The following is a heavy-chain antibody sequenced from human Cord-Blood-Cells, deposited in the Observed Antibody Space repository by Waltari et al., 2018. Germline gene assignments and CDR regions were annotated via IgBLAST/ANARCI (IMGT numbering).Heavy chain of an antibody. CDR2: IYYSGST. V-gene: IGHV4-59*01. CDR1: GGSISSYY. Sequence: QVQLQESGPGLVKPSETLSLTCTVSGGSISSYYWSWIRQPPGKGLEWIGYIYYSGSTNYNPARKSRVTISVDTSKNQFSLKLSSVTAADTAVYYCARAGWEDSSGFDYWGQGTLVTVSS. D-gene: IGHD6-19*01. J-gene: IGHJ4*02. CDR3: ARAGWEDSSGFDY.